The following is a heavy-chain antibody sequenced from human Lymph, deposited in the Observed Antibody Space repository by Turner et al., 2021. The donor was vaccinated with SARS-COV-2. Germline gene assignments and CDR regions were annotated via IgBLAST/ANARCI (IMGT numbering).Heavy chain of an antibody. D-gene: IGHD6-13*01. J-gene: IGHJ6*02. CDR2: IYSGGTT. CDR3: ARDLGTYGMDV. Sequence: EVQLVETGGGLIQPGGSLRLSCAASGIIVSRNYMTWVRQAPGKGLEWVSVIYSGGTTYYADSVKGRFTISRDNSKNTLCLQMNSLRVEDTAVYYCARDLGTYGMDVWGQGTTVTVSS. CDR1: GIIVSRNY. V-gene: IGHV3-53*02.